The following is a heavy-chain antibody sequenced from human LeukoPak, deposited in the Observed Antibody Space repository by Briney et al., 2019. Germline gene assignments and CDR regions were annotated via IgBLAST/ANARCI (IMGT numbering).Heavy chain of an antibody. V-gene: IGHV4-34*01. CDR2: INHSGST. CDR1: GGSFSGYY. CDR3: ARGLQWLVRSTWFDP. Sequence: PSETLSLTCAVYGGSFSGYYWSWIRQPPGKGLEWIGEINHSGSTNYNPSLKSRVTISVDTSKNQFSPKLSSVTAADTAVYYCARGLQWLVRSTWFDPWGQGTLVTVSS. D-gene: IGHD6-19*01. J-gene: IGHJ5*02.